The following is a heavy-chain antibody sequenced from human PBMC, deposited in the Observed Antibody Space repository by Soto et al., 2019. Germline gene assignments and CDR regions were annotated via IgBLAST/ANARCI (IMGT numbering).Heavy chain of an antibody. D-gene: IGHD4-4*01. J-gene: IGHJ3*02. CDR3: ARGDDYNDGVYASDI. CDR1: GFIFSDHY. CDR2: IRDKANSYTT. V-gene: IGHV3-72*01. Sequence: EVQMVESGGGLVQPGRSLRLSCAASGFIFSDHYMDWLRQAPGKGLEWVGRIRDKANSYTTEYAASVKGRFTISRDDSKNSLYLQMNSLKIEDTAVYYCARGDDYNDGVYASDIWGQGTMVTVSS.